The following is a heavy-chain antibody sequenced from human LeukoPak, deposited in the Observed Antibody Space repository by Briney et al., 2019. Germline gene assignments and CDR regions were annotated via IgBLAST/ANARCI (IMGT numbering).Heavy chain of an antibody. D-gene: IGHD4-11*01. J-gene: IGHJ5*02. CDR3: ARDLFAVTTRREAFWFDP. CDR2: ISGSGGST. Sequence: PPGRSLRLCCAASGFTFSSYAMSWVRQAPGKGLEWVSAISGSGGSTYYADSVKGRFTISRDNSKNTLYLQMNSLRAEDTALYHCARDLFAVTTRREAFWFDPWGQGTLVTVSS. V-gene: IGHV3-23*01. CDR1: GFTFSSYA.